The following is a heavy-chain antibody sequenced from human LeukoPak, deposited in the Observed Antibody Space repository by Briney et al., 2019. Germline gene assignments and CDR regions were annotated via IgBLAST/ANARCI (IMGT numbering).Heavy chain of an antibody. Sequence: PSETLSLTCTVSGGSISSSSYYWGWIRQPPGKGLEWIGSIYYSGSTYYNPSLNSRVTISVDTSKNQFSLRLSSVTAADTAVYYCARGYYDILTGYYMQYYFDYWGQGTLVTVSS. J-gene: IGHJ4*02. V-gene: IGHV4-39*01. D-gene: IGHD3-9*01. CDR3: ARGYYDILTGYYMQYYFDY. CDR2: IYYSGST. CDR1: GGSISSSSYY.